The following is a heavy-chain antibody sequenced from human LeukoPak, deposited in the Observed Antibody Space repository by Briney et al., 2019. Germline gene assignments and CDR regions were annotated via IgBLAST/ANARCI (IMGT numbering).Heavy chain of an antibody. CDR2: ISGSGGST. V-gene: IGHV3-23*01. Sequence: GGSLRLSCAASGFTVSNNYMSWVRQAPGKGLEWVSAISGSGGSTYYADSVKGRFTISRDNSKNTLYLQMNSLRAEDTAVYYCAKDTQIVVVTAIFDYWGQGTLVTVSS. CDR3: AKDTQIVVVTAIFDY. D-gene: IGHD2-21*02. J-gene: IGHJ4*02. CDR1: GFTVSNNY.